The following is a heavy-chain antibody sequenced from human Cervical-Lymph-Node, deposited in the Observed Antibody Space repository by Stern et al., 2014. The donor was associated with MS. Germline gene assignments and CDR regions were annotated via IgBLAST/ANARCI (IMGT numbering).Heavy chain of an antibody. CDR3: ARGNWNYEGMGY. J-gene: IGHJ4*02. CDR1: GFTFRNYG. D-gene: IGHD1-7*01. CDR2: IWYDGNKK. Sequence: DHLVESGGGVVQPGRPLRLSCAASGFTFRNYGMHWVRQAPGKGLEWLAVIWYDGNKKYYADSVKGRFTISRDNSKNTLFLQMSSLTAEDTALYYCARGNWNYEGMGYWGQGTLVTVSS. V-gene: IGHV3-33*01.